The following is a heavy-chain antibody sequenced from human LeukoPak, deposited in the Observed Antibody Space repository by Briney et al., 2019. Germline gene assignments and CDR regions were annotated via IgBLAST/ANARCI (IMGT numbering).Heavy chain of an antibody. J-gene: IGHJ1*01. CDR3: ASLKGFRGEYFQH. CDR1: GGSISSGSYY. CDR2: IYTSGST. Sequence: PSETLSLTCTVSGGSISSGSYYWSWIRQPAGKGLEWIGRIYTSGSTNYNPSLKSRVTISVDTSKNQFSLKLSSVTAADTAVYYCASLKGFRGEYFQHWGQGTLVTVSS. D-gene: IGHD3-10*01. V-gene: IGHV4-61*02.